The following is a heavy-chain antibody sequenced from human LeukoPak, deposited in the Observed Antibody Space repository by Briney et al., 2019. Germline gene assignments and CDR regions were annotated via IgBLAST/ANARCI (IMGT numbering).Heavy chain of an antibody. J-gene: IGHJ4*02. CDR2: IIPIFGTA. D-gene: IGHD3-3*01. CDR1: GGTFSSYA. Sequence: EASVKVSCKASGGTFSSYAISWVRQAPGQGLEWMGGIIPIFGTANYAQKFQGRVTITTDESTSTAYMELSSLRSENTAVYYCAREGIRSDFVFYYWGQGTLVTVSS. V-gene: IGHV1-69*05. CDR3: AREGIRSDFVFYY.